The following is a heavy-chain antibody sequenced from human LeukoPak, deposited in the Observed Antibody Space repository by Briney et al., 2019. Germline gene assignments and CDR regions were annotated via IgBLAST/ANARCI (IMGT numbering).Heavy chain of an antibody. CDR3: AKDPKAYSSSPFDY. V-gene: IGHV3-53*01. Sequence: PGGSLRLSCAASGFTVSSNYMNWVRQAPGKGLEWVSVIYSGGNTNYADSVKGRFTISRDNSKNTLYLQMNSLRAEDTAVYYCAKDPKAYSSSPFDYWGQGTLVTVSS. CDR2: IYSGGNT. J-gene: IGHJ4*02. CDR1: GFTVSSNY. D-gene: IGHD6-6*01.